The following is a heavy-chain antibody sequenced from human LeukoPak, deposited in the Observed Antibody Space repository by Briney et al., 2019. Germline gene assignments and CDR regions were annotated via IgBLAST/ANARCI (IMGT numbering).Heavy chain of an antibody. V-gene: IGHV4-38-2*02. CDR2: IYHNGKT. J-gene: IGHJ5*02. CDR1: GYPISSGYY. Sequence: SETLSLTCTVSGYPISSGYYWSWLRQPPGKGLEWIGSIYHNGKTYYNPSLRDRVTMSVDASTNQFSLKVSPVTAADTAVYYCARQYYDFWSGSPSSWFDPWGQGTLVTVSS. D-gene: IGHD3-3*01. CDR3: ARQYYDFWSGSPSSWFDP.